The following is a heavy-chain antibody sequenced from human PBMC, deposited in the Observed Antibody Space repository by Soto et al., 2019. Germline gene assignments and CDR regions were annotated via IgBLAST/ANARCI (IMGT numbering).Heavy chain of an antibody. CDR1: GFTPTTTP. CDR2: VSGAASHT. CDR3: ATSFRYFDN. Sequence: GALRLSCAGSGFTPTTTPLSWVRQPPGKGLEWVATVSGAASHTYYVDSVRGRFFISRDNSKNTVTLQMNNLTVDDTAVYYCATSFRYFDNWGQGTRVTVSS. V-gene: IGHV3-23*01. D-gene: IGHD3-9*01. J-gene: IGHJ4*02.